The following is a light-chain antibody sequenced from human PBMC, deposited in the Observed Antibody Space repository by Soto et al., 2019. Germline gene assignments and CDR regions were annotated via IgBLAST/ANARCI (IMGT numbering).Light chain of an antibody. CDR1: SSDVGGYNS. CDR3: SSYAGSKEV. V-gene: IGLV2-8*01. CDR2: EVS. J-gene: IGLJ1*01. Sequence: QSALTQPPSASGSPGQSVTISCTGTSSDVGGYNSVSWYQQHPGKAPKLMIYEVSKRPSGVPDRFSGSKSGNTASLTVSGLQAEDEAEYYCSSYAGSKEVFGSGTKLTVL.